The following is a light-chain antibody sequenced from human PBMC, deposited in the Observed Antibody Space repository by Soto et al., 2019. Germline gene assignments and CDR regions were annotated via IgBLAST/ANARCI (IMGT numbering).Light chain of an antibody. CDR3: QQYGSSPFT. CDR2: GAS. V-gene: IGKV3-20*01. Sequence: EIVLPQSPSPLSLSPGERPTLSGMASQSVSSSYLAWYQQKPGQAPRLLIYGASSRATGIPDRFSGSGSGTDFTLTISRLEPEDFAVYYCQQYGSSPFTFGQGTRLE. J-gene: IGKJ5*01. CDR1: QSVSSSY.